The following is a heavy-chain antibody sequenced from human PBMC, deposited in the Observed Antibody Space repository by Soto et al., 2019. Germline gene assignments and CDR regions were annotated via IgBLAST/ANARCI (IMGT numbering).Heavy chain of an antibody. CDR1: GFTFSSYS. Sequence: GGSLRLSCAASGFTFSSYSMNWVRQAPGKGLEWVSSISSSSSYIYYADSVKGRFTISRDNAKNSLYLQMNSLRAEDTAVYYCARDLVGESPDVYWYFDLWGRGTLVTVSS. J-gene: IGHJ2*01. V-gene: IGHV3-21*01. CDR3: ARDLVGESPDVYWYFDL. CDR2: ISSSSSYI. D-gene: IGHD2-2*01.